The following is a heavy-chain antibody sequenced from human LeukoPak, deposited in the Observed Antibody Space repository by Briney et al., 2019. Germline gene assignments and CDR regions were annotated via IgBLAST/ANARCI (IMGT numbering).Heavy chain of an antibody. V-gene: IGHV4-30-2*01. CDR1: GDSISSSTCN. Sequence: SETLSLTCKVSGDSISSSTCNWSWIRQPPGRGLEWIGYISQSGNSYFTPSLKSRATISVDRSKNHFSLTLISVTAADTAVYYCARDQVDYDIPDHFDYWGKGTLVAVSS. CDR2: ISQSGNS. CDR3: ARDQVDYDIPDHFDY. J-gene: IGHJ4*02. D-gene: IGHD3-22*01.